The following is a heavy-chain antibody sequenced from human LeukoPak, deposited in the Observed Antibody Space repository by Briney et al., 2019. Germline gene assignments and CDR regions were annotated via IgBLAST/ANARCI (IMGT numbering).Heavy chain of an antibody. CDR2: INPNSGGT. V-gene: IGHV1-2*02. D-gene: IGHD2-2*01. CDR1: GYTFTGYY. CDR3: ARGGTVVVPAATSGHFQH. Sequence: ASVKVSCKASGYTFTGYYMHWLRQAPGQGLEWMGWINPNSGGTNYAQKFQGRVTMTRDTSISTAYMELSRLRSDDTAVYYCARGGTVVVPAATSGHFQHWGQGTLVTVSS. J-gene: IGHJ1*01.